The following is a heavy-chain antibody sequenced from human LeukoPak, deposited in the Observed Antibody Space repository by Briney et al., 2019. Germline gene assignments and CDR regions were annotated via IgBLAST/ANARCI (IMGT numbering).Heavy chain of an antibody. D-gene: IGHD1/OR15-1a*01. Sequence: SETLSLTCAVSAYSINIGYYWGWIRQPPGKGLEWIVSFYHSGSTYCNSSLKSRVTLSVDTSKNQFSLKMSSVTAADTAMYYCARGVGTGPIDYWGQGTLVTVSS. J-gene: IGHJ4*02. CDR1: AYSINIGYY. CDR3: ARGVGTGPIDY. V-gene: IGHV4-38-2*01. CDR2: FYHSGST.